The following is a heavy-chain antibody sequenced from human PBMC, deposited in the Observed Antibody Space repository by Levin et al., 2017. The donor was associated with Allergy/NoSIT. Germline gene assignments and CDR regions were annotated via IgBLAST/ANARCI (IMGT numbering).Heavy chain of an antibody. V-gene: IGHV1-2*02. CDR2: IHPNSGGT. D-gene: IGHD6-19*01. J-gene: IGHJ4*02. Sequence: ASVKVSCKASGYTFTDYFIHWVRQAPGQGLEWMGWIHPNSGGTNYAQKFQGRVTMTRDTSITTAYMDLSRLTSDDTAVYYCARDAEYSSHIDYWGQGTLVTVSS. CDR3: ARDAEYSSHIDY. CDR1: GYTFTDYF.